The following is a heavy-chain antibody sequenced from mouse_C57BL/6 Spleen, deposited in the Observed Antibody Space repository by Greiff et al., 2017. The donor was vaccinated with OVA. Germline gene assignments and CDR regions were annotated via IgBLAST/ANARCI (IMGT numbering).Heavy chain of an antibody. Sequence: QVQLQQPGAELVKPGASVTLSCKASGYTFTSYWMQWVKQRPGQGLEWIGEIDPSDSYTNYNQKFKGKATLTVDTSSSTAYMQLSSLTSEDSAVYDCARRAAAQASWFAYWGQGTLVTVSA. V-gene: IGHV1-50*01. J-gene: IGHJ3*01. D-gene: IGHD3-2*02. CDR2: IDPSDSYT. CDR1: GYTFTSYW. CDR3: ARRAAAQASWFAY.